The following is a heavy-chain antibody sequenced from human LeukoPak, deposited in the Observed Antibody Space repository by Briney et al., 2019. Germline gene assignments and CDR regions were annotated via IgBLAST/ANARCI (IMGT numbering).Heavy chain of an antibody. D-gene: IGHD1-1*01. CDR3: AKRGYNWNDAFDY. CDR2: ISGSGGST. V-gene: IGHV3-23*01. CDR1: GFTFSSYA. Sequence: GGSLRLSCAASGFTFSSYAMSWVRQAPGKGLEWVSGISGSGGSTYYADSVKDRFTISRDNSKNTLYLQMNSLRAEDTAEYYCAKRGYNWNDAFDYWGQGTLVTVSS. J-gene: IGHJ4*02.